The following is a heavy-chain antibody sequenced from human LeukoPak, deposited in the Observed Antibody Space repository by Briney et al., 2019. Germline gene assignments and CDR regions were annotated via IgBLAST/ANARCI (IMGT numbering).Heavy chain of an antibody. CDR1: GGTFSSYA. CDR3: ARVGHLDAFDI. Sequence: ASVKVSCKASGGTFSSYAISWVRQAPGRGLEWMGGITPIFGTANYAQKFQGRVTITTDESTSTAYMELSSLRSEDTAVYYCARVGHLDAFDIWGQGTMVTVSS. CDR2: ITPIFGTA. V-gene: IGHV1-69*05. D-gene: IGHD3-10*01. J-gene: IGHJ3*02.